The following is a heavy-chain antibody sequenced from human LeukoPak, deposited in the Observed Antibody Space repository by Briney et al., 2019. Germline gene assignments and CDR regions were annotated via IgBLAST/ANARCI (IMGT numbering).Heavy chain of an antibody. V-gene: IGHV3-33*01. Sequence: GRSLRLSCAASGFGFDIYGMHWVRQAPGKGLEWLAVIWNDGSNKYYADSVKGRFTISRDNSKNTLYLQMNSLRGEGTALYYCARASGPFDYWGQGTLVTVSS. J-gene: IGHJ4*02. CDR3: ARASGPFDY. CDR2: IWNDGSNK. D-gene: IGHD3-10*01. CDR1: GFGFDIYG.